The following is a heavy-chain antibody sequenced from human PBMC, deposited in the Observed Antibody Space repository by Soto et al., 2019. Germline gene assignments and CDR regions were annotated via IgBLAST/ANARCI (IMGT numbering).Heavy chain of an antibody. Sequence: SVKVSCKASGGTFSSYAISWVRQAPGQGLEWMGGIIPIFGTANYAQKFQGRVTITADESTSTAYMELSSLRSEDTAVYYCARDTSPGSYYQPLDYWGQGTLVTVSS. CDR3: ARDTSPGSYYQPLDY. D-gene: IGHD3-10*01. CDR2: IIPIFGTA. J-gene: IGHJ4*02. CDR1: GGTFSSYA. V-gene: IGHV1-69*13.